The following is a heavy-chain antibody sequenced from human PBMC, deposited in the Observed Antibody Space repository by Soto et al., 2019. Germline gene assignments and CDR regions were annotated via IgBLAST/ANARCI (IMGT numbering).Heavy chain of an antibody. Sequence: GGSRRVSCAGSDVASARYSRIWVRESQRKGLELVSSISSTTNYIYYGDSMKGRFTISRDNAKNSLYLEMNSMRDEDTAVYYCARESEDLTSNFDSWSQRTLVPVSA. J-gene: IGHJ5*01. CDR3: ARESEDLTSNFDS. CDR1: DVASARYS. V-gene: IGHV3-21*06. CDR2: ISSTTNYI.